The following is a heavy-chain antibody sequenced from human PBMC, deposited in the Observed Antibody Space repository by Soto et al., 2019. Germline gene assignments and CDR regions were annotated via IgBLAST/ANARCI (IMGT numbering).Heavy chain of an antibody. CDR3: VTGWADY. CDR1: EFTFSSSW. D-gene: IGHD1-26*01. CDR2: ISSDGSYT. J-gene: IGHJ4*02. V-gene: IGHV3-74*01. Sequence: GGSLRLSCVVSEFTFSSSWMHWVRQGPGKGLVWVSRISSDGSYTNYADSVKGRFTTSRDNAKSILYLQMNSLRAEDTALYYCVTGWADYWGQGTLVTVSS.